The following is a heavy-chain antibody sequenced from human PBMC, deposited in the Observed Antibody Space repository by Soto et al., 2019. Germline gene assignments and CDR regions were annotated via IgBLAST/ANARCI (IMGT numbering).Heavy chain of an antibody. V-gene: IGHV3-49*03. D-gene: IGHD1-26*01. Sequence: GGSLRLSCTASGFTFGDYAMSWFRQAPGKGLEWVGFIRSKAYGGTTEYAASVKGRFTISRDDSKSIAYLQMNSLKTEDTAVYYCTRDRRIVGATCFDYWGQGTLVTVSS. J-gene: IGHJ4*02. CDR3: TRDRRIVGATCFDY. CDR2: IRSKAYGGTT. CDR1: GFTFGDYA.